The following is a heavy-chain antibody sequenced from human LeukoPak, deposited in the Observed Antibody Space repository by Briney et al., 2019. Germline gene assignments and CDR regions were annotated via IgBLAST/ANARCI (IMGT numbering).Heavy chain of an antibody. CDR3: AKEVKDTGFYHFDN. CDR2: ISGSGGST. J-gene: IGHJ4*02. V-gene: IGHV3-23*01. D-gene: IGHD2-15*01. Sequence: GGSLRLSCAASGFTFRNYTMTWVRQAPGKGLEWVSAISGSGGSTYYADSVKGRFTISRDNSKNTLYLQMNRRRDGDPAFFSWAKEVKDTGFYHFDNWGQGTLVPVSS. CDR1: GFTFRNYT.